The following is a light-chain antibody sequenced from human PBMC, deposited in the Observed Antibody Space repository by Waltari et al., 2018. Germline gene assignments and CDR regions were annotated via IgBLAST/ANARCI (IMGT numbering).Light chain of an antibody. V-gene: IGKV3-20*01. CDR3: QKYDRLPAT. CDR2: GAS. Sequence: ELVVTPSPGTLSLSPGERGTLSCRASQSVSRFLAWYQQKPGQAPRLLIDGASTRATGIPDRFSGSGSGTDFSLTISRLEPEDFAVYYCQKYDRLPATFGQGTKVEIK. CDR1: QSVSRF. J-gene: IGKJ1*01.